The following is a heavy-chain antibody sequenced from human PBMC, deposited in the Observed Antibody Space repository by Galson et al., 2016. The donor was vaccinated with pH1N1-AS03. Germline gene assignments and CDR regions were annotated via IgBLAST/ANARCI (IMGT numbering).Heavy chain of an antibody. CDR1: GFTFHDYT. CDR3: AKSPGYCSAGSCSDQGYFDY. Sequence: SLRLSCAASGFTFHDYTMHWVRQVPGKGLEWVSLFSWDGVTTFYADSVKGRFAISRDNSQNSLYLQMNSLRAEDTALYYCAKSPGYCSAGSCSDQGYFDYWGQGTLVTVSS. D-gene: IGHD2-15*01. V-gene: IGHV3-43*01. CDR2: FSWDGVTT. J-gene: IGHJ4*02.